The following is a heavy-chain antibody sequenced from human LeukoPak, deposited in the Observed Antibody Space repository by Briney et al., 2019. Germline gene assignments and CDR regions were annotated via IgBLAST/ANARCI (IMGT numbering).Heavy chain of an antibody. CDR1: GYTFTGYY. Sequence: ASVKVSCKASGYTFTGYYMHWVRQAPGQGLEWMGRINPNSGGTNYAQKFQGRVTISVDTSKNQFSLKLNSVTAADTAVYYCARHHGPWGQGTLVTVSS. V-gene: IGHV1-2*06. J-gene: IGHJ5*02. CDR3: ARHHGP. CDR2: INPNSGGT.